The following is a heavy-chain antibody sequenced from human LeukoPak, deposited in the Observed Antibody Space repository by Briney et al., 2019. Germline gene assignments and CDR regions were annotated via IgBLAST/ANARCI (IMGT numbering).Heavy chain of an antibody. V-gene: IGHV4-59*01. Sequence: SETLSLTCTVSGGSISSYYWSWIRQPPGKGLEWIGYIYYSGSTNYNPSLKSRVTISVDTSKNQFSLKLSSVTAADTAVYYCAREQAYYDSSGYYRPDAFDIWGQGTMVTVSS. D-gene: IGHD3-22*01. CDR1: GGSISSYY. J-gene: IGHJ3*02. CDR3: AREQAYYDSSGYYRPDAFDI. CDR2: IYYSGST.